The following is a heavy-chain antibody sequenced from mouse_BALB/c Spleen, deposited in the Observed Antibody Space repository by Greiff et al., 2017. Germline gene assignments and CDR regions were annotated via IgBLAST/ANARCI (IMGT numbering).Heavy chain of an antibody. CDR1: GFTFSSFG. D-gene: IGHD2-1*01. CDR2: ISDGGSYT. V-gene: IGHV5-6*03. CDR3: AREGKAWFAY. Sequence: EVKLMESGGGLVQPGGSRKLSCAASGFTFSSFGMHWVRQAPEKGLEWVAYISDGGSYTYYPDSVKGRFTISRDNAKNNLYLQMSSLKSEDTAMYYCAREGKAWFAYWGQGTLVTVSA. J-gene: IGHJ3*01.